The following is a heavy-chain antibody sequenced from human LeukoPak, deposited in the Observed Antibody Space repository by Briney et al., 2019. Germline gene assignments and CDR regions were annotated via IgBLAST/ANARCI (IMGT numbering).Heavy chain of an antibody. CDR1: GFTFSDYW. CDR3: ARWLELMRNFDW. V-gene: IGHV3-7*01. CDR2: IKQDGSEK. J-gene: IGHJ4*02. Sequence: GGSLRLSCVGSGFTFSDYWMSWVRQAPGKGLEWVANIKQDGSEKDYVDALKGRFTISRDNAKNSLYLQMNSLRAEDTAVYYCARWLELMRNFDWWGQGTLVTVSS. D-gene: IGHD5-24*01.